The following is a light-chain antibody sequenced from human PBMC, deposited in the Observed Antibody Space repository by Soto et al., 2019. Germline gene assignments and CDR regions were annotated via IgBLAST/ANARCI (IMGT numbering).Light chain of an antibody. CDR1: QSISSW. J-gene: IGKJ5*01. CDR3: QRANRFLIT. CDR2: DAS. V-gene: IGKV1-5*01. Sequence: DIRMNQSPSTLSASVGDRVTITCRASQSISSWLAWYQQKPGKAPKLLIYDASSLESGVPSRFSGSGSGTDFTLTISSLQPEDFATYYCQRANRFLITFGPGTRLEIK.